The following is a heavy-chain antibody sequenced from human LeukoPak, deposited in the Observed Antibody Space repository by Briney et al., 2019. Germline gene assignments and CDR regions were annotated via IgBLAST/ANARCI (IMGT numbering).Heavy chain of an antibody. CDR2: IYYSGST. CDR1: GGSIISYY. J-gene: IGHJ6*03. D-gene: IGHD3-3*01. V-gene: IGHV4-59*12. Sequence: SETLSLTCTVSGGSIISYYWSWIRQPPGKGLEWIGYIYYSGSTNYNPSLKSRVTISVDTSRNQFSLKVTYVTAADTAVYYCARDGSRGGFWSGSSLHSMDVWGKGTSVTVSS. CDR3: ARDGSRGGFWSGSSLHSMDV.